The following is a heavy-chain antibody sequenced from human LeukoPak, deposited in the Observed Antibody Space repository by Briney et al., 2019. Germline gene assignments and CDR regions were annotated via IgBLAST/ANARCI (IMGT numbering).Heavy chain of an antibody. J-gene: IGHJ4*02. CDR2: ISRGGSSL. D-gene: IGHD6-19*01. Sequence: GGSLRRSCAASGFTFSSYAMSWVRQAPGKGLEWVSSISRGGSSLYYADSVKGRFTISRANAKNSLDLQMKSLRAEDTALYYCANRQWLGHGGPYDSWGQGTPVTVSS. CDR1: GFTFSSYA. V-gene: IGHV3-21*04. CDR3: ANRQWLGHGGPYDS.